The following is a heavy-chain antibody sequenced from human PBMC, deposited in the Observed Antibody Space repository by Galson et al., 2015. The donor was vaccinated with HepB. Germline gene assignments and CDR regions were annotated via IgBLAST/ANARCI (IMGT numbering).Heavy chain of an antibody. CDR3: STRFDY. J-gene: IGHJ4*02. D-gene: IGHD3-10*01. CDR1: GFTFSDAG. CDR2: MKSKSDNGTT. Sequence: SLRLSCAASGFTFSDAGMSWVRQAPGKGLEWVGRMKSKSDNGTTDYAAPVKGRFTISRDDSKNTVYLQMNSLQTEDTALYYCSTRFDYWGQGTRVTVSS. V-gene: IGHV3-15*01.